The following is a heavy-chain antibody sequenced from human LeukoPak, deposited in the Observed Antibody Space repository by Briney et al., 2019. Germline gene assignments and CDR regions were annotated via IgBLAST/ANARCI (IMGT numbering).Heavy chain of an antibody. CDR2: INHSGST. V-gene: IGHV4-34*01. D-gene: IGHD2-2*01. Sequence: SETLSLTCAVYGGSFSGYYWSWIRQPPGKGLEWIGEINHSGSTNYNPSLKSRVTISVDTSKNQFSLKLSSVTAADTAVYYCARGPPLLFIVVVPAAGFDAFDIWGRGTMVTVSS. CDR3: ARGPPLLFIVVVPAAGFDAFDI. CDR1: GGSFSGYY. J-gene: IGHJ3*02.